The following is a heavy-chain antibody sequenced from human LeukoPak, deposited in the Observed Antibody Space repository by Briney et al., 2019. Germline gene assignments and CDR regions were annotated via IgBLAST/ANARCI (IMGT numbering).Heavy chain of an antibody. CDR3: ARSRGYSRFDY. Sequence: SETLSLTCTVSGGSISSHYWSWIRQPPGKGLEWIGYIYYSGSTNYNPSLKSRVTISVDTSKNQFSLKLSSVTAADTAVYYCARSRGYSRFDYWGQGTLVTVSS. CDR2: IYYSGST. J-gene: IGHJ4*02. D-gene: IGHD5-18*01. CDR1: GGSISSHY. V-gene: IGHV4-59*11.